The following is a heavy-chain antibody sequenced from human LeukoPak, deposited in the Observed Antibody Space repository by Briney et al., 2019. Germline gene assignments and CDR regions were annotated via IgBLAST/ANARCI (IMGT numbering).Heavy chain of an antibody. CDR1: GGSISSSSYY. J-gene: IGHJ4*02. V-gene: IGHV4-39*07. CDR2: INHSGST. CDR3: ARLGAAHDY. D-gene: IGHD6-6*01. Sequence: SETLSLTCTVCGGSISSSSYYWGWVRQPPGKGLEWIGEINHSGSTNYNPSLKSRVTISLDTSKNQYSLKLSSVTAADTAVYYCARLGAAHDYWGQGTLVTVSS.